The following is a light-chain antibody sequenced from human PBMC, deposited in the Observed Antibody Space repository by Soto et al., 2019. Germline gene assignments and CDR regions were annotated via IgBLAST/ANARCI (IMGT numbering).Light chain of an antibody. V-gene: IGKV3-15*01. CDR1: QSVNSN. J-gene: IGKJ1*01. CDR3: HQYNNWPT. CDR2: GAS. Sequence: EIVMTQSPATLSVSPGERATLSCRASQSVNSNLAWYQQKPGQAPRLLIYGASTRATGVPARFSGSGSGTEFTLTFSSLQSEDFAVYFCHQYNNWPTFGQGTKVEIK.